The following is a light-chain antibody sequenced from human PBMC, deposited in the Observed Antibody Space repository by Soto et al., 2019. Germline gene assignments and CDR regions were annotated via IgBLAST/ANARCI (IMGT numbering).Light chain of an antibody. V-gene: IGLV1-44*01. J-gene: IGLJ2*01. CDR1: SSNIGRNT. CDR2: GNN. Sequence: QSVLTQPPSASGPPGQRVTLSCSGSSSNIGRNTVNWYQQLPGTAPKLLIYGNNQRPSGVPARISGSKSGTSASLAISGLQSEDEADYYCAAWDDSLNGHVVFGGGTKLTVL. CDR3: AAWDDSLNGHVV.